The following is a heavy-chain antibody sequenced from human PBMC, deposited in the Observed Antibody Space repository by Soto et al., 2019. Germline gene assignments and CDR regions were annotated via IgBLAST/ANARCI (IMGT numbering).Heavy chain of an antibody. D-gene: IGHD2-15*01. CDR3: ARAKCYRSSPPLRCNWFDP. CDR2: INHSGST. V-gene: IGHV4-34*01. CDR1: GGSFSGYY. J-gene: IGHJ5*02. Sequence: QVQLQQWGAGLLKPSETLSLTCAVYGGSFSGYYWSWIRQPPGKGLEWSGEINHSGSTNYNPSLKSRVTISVDTSKNQFSLKLSSVTAADTAVYYCARAKCYRSSPPLRCNWFDPWGQETLLTVSS.